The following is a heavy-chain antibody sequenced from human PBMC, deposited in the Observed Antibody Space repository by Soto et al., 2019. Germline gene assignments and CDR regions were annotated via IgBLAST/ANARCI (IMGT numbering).Heavy chain of an antibody. J-gene: IGHJ4*02. CDR2: IIPISGTA. V-gene: IGHV1-69*13. Sequence: SVKVSCKASGGTFSSYAISWVRQAPGQGLEWMGGIIPISGTANSAQKFQGRLTITADESTSTAYMELSSLRSEDTAVYYCARGGYLDSSNYLAYWGLGTLVTVSS. CDR1: GGTFSSYA. D-gene: IGHD3-22*01. CDR3: ARGGYLDSSNYLAY.